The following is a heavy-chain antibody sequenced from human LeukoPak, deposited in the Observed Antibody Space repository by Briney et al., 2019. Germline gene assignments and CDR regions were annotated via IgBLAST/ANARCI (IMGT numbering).Heavy chain of an antibody. D-gene: IGHD5-24*01. J-gene: IGHJ4*02. CDR1: GGTFSSYA. V-gene: IGHV1-69*04. CDR2: IIPILGIA. Sequence: SVKVSCKASGGTFSSYAISWVRQAPGQGLEWMGRIIPILGIANYAQKFQGRVTITADKSTSTAYMELSRLRSDDTAVYYCAREGSVEMATIDYWGQGTLVTVSS. CDR3: AREGSVEMATIDY.